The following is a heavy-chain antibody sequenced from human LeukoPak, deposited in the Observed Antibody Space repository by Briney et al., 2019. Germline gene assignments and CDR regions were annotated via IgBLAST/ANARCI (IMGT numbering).Heavy chain of an antibody. D-gene: IGHD2-15*01. Sequence: SETLSLTCTVSGGSISSGSYYWSWIRQPAGKGLEWIGRINTSGSTNYNPSLKSRVTISVDTSKNQFSLKLSSVTAADTAVYYCARDGVVAATFEAVDAFDIWGQGTMVTVSS. CDR3: ARDGVVAATFEAVDAFDI. CDR2: INTSGST. V-gene: IGHV4-61*02. J-gene: IGHJ3*02. CDR1: GGSISSGSYY.